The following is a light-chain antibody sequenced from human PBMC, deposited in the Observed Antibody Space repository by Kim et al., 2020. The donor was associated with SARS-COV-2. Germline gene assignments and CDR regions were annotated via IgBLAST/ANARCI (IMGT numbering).Light chain of an antibody. Sequence: ISRRSSQSLLPSLLRKSEYNYWDWFLQKPGQSPQLLILLGSNRASGVPDRFSGSGSGTDFTREISRVEAEDVGVYYCMQALQTPYTFGQGTKLEIK. CDR2: LGS. V-gene: IGKV2-28*01. CDR1: QSLLPSLLRKSEYNY. J-gene: IGKJ2*01. CDR3: MQALQTPYT.